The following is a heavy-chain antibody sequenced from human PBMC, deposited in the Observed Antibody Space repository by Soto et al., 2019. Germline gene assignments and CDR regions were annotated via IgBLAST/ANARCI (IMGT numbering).Heavy chain of an antibody. V-gene: IGHV4-38-2*02. CDR2: IYHGGST. CDR3: ARVGTWVPYYYDSSPYTFENWFDP. J-gene: IGHJ5*02. CDR1: GYSISIGYY. D-gene: IGHD3-22*01. Sequence: AETLSLTCSVSGYSISIGYYWGWLRQPPGKGLECIGSIYHGGSTFYNPSLNSRVTLSIDMTNNHVSLILNSVTAADTTVYYCARVGTWVPYYYDSSPYTFENWFDPWGQGTLVTVSS.